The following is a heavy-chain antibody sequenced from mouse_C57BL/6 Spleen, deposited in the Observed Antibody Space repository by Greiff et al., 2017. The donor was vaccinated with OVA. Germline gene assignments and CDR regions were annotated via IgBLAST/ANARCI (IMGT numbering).Heavy chain of an antibody. J-gene: IGHJ2*01. CDR2: IDPSDSET. V-gene: IGHV1-52*01. CDR3: AKSATGDYHYFDY. D-gene: IGHD2-4*01. CDR1: GYTFTSYW. Sequence: QVQLQQPGAELVRPGSSVKLSCKASGYTFTSYWMHWVKQRPIQGLEWIGNIDPSDSETHYNQKFKDKATLTVDKPSSTASMQLSSLTSEDSAVYYCAKSATGDYHYFDYWGQGTTLTVSS.